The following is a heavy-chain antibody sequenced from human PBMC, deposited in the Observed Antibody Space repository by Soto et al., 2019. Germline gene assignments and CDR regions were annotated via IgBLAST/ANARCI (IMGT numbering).Heavy chain of an antibody. V-gene: IGHV3-48*01. CDR1: GFTFSSYS. D-gene: IGHD5-18*01. J-gene: IGHJ1*01. Sequence: GGSLRLSCAASGFTFSSYSMNWVRQAPGKGLEWVSYISSSSSTIYYADSVKGRFTISRDNAKNSLYLQMNSLRAEDTAVYYCARDGYSYGLEYFQHWGQGTLVTVSS. CDR3: ARDGYSYGLEYFQH. CDR2: ISSSSSTI.